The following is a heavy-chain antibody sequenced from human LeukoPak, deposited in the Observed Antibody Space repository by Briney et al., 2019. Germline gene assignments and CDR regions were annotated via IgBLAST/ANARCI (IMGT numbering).Heavy chain of an antibody. V-gene: IGHV1-2*02. D-gene: IGHD3-22*01. J-gene: IGHJ4*02. CDR2: INPNSGGT. Sequence: ASVKVSCKASGYTFSGYYIHWVRQAPGQGLEWMGWINPNSGGTNYAQKFQGSVTMTRDTSISTAYMQLRRLTSDDTAVYYCARVRQRNYYDSSGYFDYWGQGTLVTVSS. CDR3: ARVRQRNYYDSSGYFDY. CDR1: GYTFSGYY.